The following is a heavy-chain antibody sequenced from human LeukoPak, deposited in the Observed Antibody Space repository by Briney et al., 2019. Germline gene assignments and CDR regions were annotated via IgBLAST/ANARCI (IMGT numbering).Heavy chain of an antibody. V-gene: IGHV4-59*11. J-gene: IGHJ4*02. CDR3: ARDGSGYTI. D-gene: IGHD5-12*01. CDR1: GGSISSHY. CDR2: IYYSGST. Sequence: PSETLSLTCTVSGGSISSHYWSWIRQPPGKGLEWIGYIYYSGSTNYNPSLKSRVTISVDTSKNQFSVKLSSVTAADTAVYYCARDGSGYTIWGQGTLVTVSS.